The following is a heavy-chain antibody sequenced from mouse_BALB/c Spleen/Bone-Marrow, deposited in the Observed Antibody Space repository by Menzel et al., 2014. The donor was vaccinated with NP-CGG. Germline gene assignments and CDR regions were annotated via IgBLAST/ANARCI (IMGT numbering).Heavy chain of an antibody. D-gene: IGHD3-1*01. CDR3: TARGLGWFAY. J-gene: IGHJ3*01. CDR2: IYPGNSDT. Sequence: VQLKDSGTVLARPGASVKMSCKASGYSFTNYWMHWVKQRPGQGLEWIGAIYPGNSDTRYNQKFKGKAKLTAVTSASCAYIIHSSLTNDDSAVYYCTARGLGWFAYWGQGTLVTVSA. CDR1: GYSFTNYW. V-gene: IGHV1-5*01.